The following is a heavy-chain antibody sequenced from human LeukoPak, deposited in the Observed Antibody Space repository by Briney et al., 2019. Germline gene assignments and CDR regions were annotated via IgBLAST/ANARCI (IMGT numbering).Heavy chain of an antibody. V-gene: IGHV3-43*02. D-gene: IGHD1-26*01. Sequence: GGSLRLSCAASGFTFDDYAMHWVRQAPGKGLEWVSLISGDGGTTYYADSVKGRFTISRDNSKNSLYLQMNRLRTEDTDFYYCAKASGARPDYWGQGTLVTVSS. CDR1: GFTFDDYA. CDR2: ISGDGGTT. CDR3: AKASGARPDY. J-gene: IGHJ4*02.